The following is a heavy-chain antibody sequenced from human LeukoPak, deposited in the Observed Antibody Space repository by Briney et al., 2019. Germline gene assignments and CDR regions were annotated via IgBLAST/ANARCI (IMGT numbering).Heavy chain of an antibody. CDR3: AKDPGDDYYYYMDV. CDR2: ISGSGGST. CDR1: GFTFSSYA. D-gene: IGHD3-16*01. V-gene: IGHV3-23*01. Sequence: GGSLRLSCAASGFTFSSYAMSWVRQAPGKGLEWVSAISGSGGSTYYADSVKGRFTISRDNSKNTLYLQMNSLRAEDTAVYYCAKDPGDDYYYYMDVWGKGTTVTVXX. J-gene: IGHJ6*03.